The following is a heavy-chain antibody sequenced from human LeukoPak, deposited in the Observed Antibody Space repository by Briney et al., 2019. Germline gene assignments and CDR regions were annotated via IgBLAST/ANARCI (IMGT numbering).Heavy chain of an antibody. CDR2: IYGGGPT. V-gene: IGHV3-53*01. Sequence: GGSLRLSCAASGFTVSRNYMSWVRQAPGRGLECVSVIYGGGPTYYADSVKGRFNISRDTAKNTLYLKMNSLRGEDTAVYFCARDLGIAGTTHAFDIWGHGTMVTVSS. CDR3: ARDLGIAGTTHAFDI. J-gene: IGHJ3*02. CDR1: GFTVSRNY. D-gene: IGHD1-14*01.